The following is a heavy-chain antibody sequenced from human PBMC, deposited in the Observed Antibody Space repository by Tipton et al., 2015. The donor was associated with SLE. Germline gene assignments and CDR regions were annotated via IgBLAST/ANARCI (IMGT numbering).Heavy chain of an antibody. CDR2: INHSGST. V-gene: IGHV4-34*01. CDR1: GGSISSYY. Sequence: TLSLTCTVSGGSISSYYWSRIRQPPGKGLEWIGEINHSGSTNYNPSLKSRVTISVDTSKNQFSLKLSSVTAADTAVYYCARASSGGGRSSGWFNYWGQGTLVTVSS. CDR3: ARASSGGGRSSGWFNY. D-gene: IGHD6-19*01. J-gene: IGHJ4*02.